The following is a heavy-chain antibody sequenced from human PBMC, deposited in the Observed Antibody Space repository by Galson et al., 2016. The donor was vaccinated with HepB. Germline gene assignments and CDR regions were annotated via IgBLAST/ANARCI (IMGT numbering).Heavy chain of an antibody. V-gene: IGHV3-48*01. J-gene: IGHJ6*02. D-gene: IGHD3-10*01. CDR1: GFRFSDYN. CDR2: ISASSGTI. Sequence: SLRLSCAASGFRFSDYNMNWVRQAPGRGLEWVAYISASSGTIYYADSVKGRFTISRDNANNSLSLLMNSLRAEDTAFYYCARPYTYYFGSGSYFDVLHYGMDVWGQWTTVTVSS. CDR3: ARPYTYYFGSGSYFDVLHYGMDV.